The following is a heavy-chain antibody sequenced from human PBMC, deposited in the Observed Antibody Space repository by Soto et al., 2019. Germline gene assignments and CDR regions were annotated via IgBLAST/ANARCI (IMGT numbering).Heavy chain of an antibody. V-gene: IGHV4-30-4*01. CDR2: IYYSGTT. J-gene: IGHJ4*02. D-gene: IGHD2-8*01. CDR1: GGSISSADYY. CDR3: ARLVPPNIHDC. Sequence: SETLSLTCTVSGGSISSADYYWSWIRQPPGKGLEWIGYIYYSGTTYYNPSLKSRVSISDDTSKNQFSLQLSSVTAADTAVYYCARLVPPNIHDCWGQGVLVTVSS.